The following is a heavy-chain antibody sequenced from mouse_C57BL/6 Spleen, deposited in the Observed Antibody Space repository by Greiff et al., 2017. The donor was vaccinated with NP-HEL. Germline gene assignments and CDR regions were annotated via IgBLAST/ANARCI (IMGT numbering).Heavy chain of an antibody. V-gene: IGHV2-2*01. CDR1: GFSLTSYG. D-gene: IGHD2-3*01. Sequence: QVQLKESGPGLVQPSQSLSITCTVSGFSLTSYGVHWVRQSPGKGLEWLGVIWSGGSTDYNAAFMSRLSISKDNSKSQVFFKMNSLQADDTAIYYCARNSLGRWLLHFDYWGQGTTLTVSS. CDR3: ARNSLGRWLLHFDY. CDR2: IWSGGST. J-gene: IGHJ2*01.